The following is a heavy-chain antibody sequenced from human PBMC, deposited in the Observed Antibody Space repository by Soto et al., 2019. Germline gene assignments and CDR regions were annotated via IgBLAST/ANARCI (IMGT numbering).Heavy chain of an antibody. Sequence: QVQLVESGGGVVQPGRSVRLSCAASGFIFSSYGMHWVRQAPGKGLEWVSFIWFDGSKKYYADSVKGRFTISRDNSKNTLYLQMNSLRAVDTGVYYCARVVGAYEGYLDYWGQGTLVTVSS. CDR3: ARVVGAYEGYLDY. V-gene: IGHV3-33*01. J-gene: IGHJ4*02. CDR2: IWFDGSKK. CDR1: GFIFSSYG. D-gene: IGHD1-26*01.